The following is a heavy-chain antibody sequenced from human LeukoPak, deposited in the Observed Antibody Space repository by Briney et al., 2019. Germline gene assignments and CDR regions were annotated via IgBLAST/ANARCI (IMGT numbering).Heavy chain of an antibody. CDR3: ARLRVGLGGGLTFLDY. CDR2: IYYSGST. Sequence: SETLSLTCTVSGGSISSYYWSWIRQPPGEGLEWIGYIYYSGSTNYNPSLKSRVTISVDTSKNQFSLKLSSVTAADTAVYYCARLRVGLGGGLTFLDYWGQGTLVTVSS. J-gene: IGHJ4*02. D-gene: IGHD1-26*01. CDR1: GGSISSYY. V-gene: IGHV4-59*08.